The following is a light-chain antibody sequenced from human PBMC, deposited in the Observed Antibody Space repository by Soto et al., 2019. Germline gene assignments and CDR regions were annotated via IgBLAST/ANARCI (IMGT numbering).Light chain of an antibody. CDR1: QSVSSSY. Sequence: EIVLTQSPGTLSLSPGERATLSCRASQSVSSSYLAWYQQKPGQAPRLLIYGASSRATGIPDRFSGSWSGTDFTLTISRLELEDFAVYYCQQYGSSPLYTFGQGTKLEIK. CDR3: QQYGSSPLYT. CDR2: GAS. J-gene: IGKJ2*01. V-gene: IGKV3-20*01.